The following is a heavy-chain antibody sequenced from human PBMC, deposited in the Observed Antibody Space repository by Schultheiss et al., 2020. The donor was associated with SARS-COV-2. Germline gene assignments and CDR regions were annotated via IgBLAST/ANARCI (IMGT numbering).Heavy chain of an antibody. CDR1: GYTFSSYG. V-gene: IGHV1-18*01. J-gene: IGHJ6*02. D-gene: IGHD2-2*01. CDR2: ISANNGNT. CDR3: ASPLPAAYGMDV. Sequence: ASVKVSCKASGYTFSSYGISWVRQGPGQGLEWMGWISANNGNTDYAQNFQGRVTMTTDTSTSTAYMELSSLRSEDTAVYYCASPLPAAYGMDVWGQGTTVTVSS.